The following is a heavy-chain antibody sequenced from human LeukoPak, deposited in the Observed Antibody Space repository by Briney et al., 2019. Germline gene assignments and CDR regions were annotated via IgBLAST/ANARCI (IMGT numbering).Heavy chain of an antibody. D-gene: IGHD3-3*01. CDR3: ARALHYDFWSSRAFGY. J-gene: IGHJ4*02. CDR2: ISGSGGTI. V-gene: IGHV3-11*04. CDR1: GFTFSDHY. Sequence: GGSLRLSCAASGFTFSDHYMSWIRQAPGKGLEWVSYISGSGGTIYYADSVKGRFTISRDNAKNSLYLQMNSLRVEDTAVYYCARALHYDFWSSRAFGYWGQGTLVTVSS.